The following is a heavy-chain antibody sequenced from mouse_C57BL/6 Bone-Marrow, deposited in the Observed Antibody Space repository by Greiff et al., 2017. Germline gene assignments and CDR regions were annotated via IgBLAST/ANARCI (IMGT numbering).Heavy chain of an antibody. V-gene: IGHV1-63*01. CDR3: ARSRWDAMDY. D-gene: IGHD4-1*01. J-gene: IGHJ4*01. Sequence: VQLVESGAELVRPGTSVKMSCKASGYTFTNYWIGWAKQRPGHGLAWIGDIYPGGGYTNYNEKFKGKATLTADKSSSTAYMQFSSLTSEDSAIYYCARSRWDAMDYWGQGTSVTVSS. CDR2: IYPGGGYT. CDR1: GYTFTNYW.